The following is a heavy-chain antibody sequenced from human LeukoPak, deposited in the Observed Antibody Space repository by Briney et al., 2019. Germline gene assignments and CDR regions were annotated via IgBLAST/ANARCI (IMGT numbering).Heavy chain of an antibody. J-gene: IGHJ4*02. V-gene: IGHV2-70*04. CDR3: AREGGIMITFGGVIEPYYFDY. Sequence: SGPALVKPTQTLTLTCTFSGFSLSTSGMRVSWIRQPPGKALEWLARIDWDDDKFYSTSLKTRLTISKDTSKNQVVLTMTNMDPVDTATCYCAREGGIMITFGGVIEPYYFDYWGKGTLVTVSS. CDR2: IDWDDDK. CDR1: GFSLSTSGMR. D-gene: IGHD3-16*02.